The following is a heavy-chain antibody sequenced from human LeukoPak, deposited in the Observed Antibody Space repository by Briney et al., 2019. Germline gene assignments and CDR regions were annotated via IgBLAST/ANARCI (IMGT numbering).Heavy chain of an antibody. V-gene: IGHV4-34*01. Sequence: SETLSLTCAVYGGSFSGYYWSWIRQPPGKGLEWIGEINHSGSTNYNPSLKSRVTISVDTSKNQFSLKLSSVTAADTAVYYCARGLKQQLRTGDYYYYYGMDVWGKGTTVTVSS. J-gene: IGHJ6*04. CDR3: ARGLKQQLRTGDYYYYYGMDV. CDR1: GGSFSGYY. D-gene: IGHD6-13*01. CDR2: INHSGST.